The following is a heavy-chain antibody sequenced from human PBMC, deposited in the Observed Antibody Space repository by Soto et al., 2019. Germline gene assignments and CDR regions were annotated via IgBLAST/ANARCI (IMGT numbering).Heavy chain of an antibody. CDR1: GFTFNIYG. CDR2: ISYDGSNQ. CDR3: AKDQASGQGSFDS. Sequence: PGGSLRLSCAASGFTFNIYGMHWVRQAPDKGLEWVALISYDGSNQYYTDSVKGRFIISRDNSKNTLFLQMNSLRADDTAVYYCAKDQASGQGSFDSWGQGTLVTVSS. J-gene: IGHJ4*02. V-gene: IGHV3-30*18.